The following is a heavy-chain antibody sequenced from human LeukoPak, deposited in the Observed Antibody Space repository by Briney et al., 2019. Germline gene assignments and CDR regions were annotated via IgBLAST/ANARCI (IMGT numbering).Heavy chain of an antibody. Sequence: XESLKISCQGSGYSFTTYWIGWVRRMPGKGLEWVGIIYPGDSDTKYSPAFQGQVTISADKSINTAYLQWSSLKASDTAMYYCARHRSSSDLFDYWGQGTLVTVSP. CDR3: ARHRSSSDLFDY. V-gene: IGHV5-51*01. CDR1: GYSFTTYW. CDR2: IYPGDSDT. D-gene: IGHD6-6*01. J-gene: IGHJ4*02.